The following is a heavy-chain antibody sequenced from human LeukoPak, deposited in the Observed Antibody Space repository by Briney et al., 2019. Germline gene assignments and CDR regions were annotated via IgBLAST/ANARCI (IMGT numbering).Heavy chain of an antibody. CDR3: AKDKRPPALPRNYYGMDV. CDR1: GFTFSSYG. CDR2: ISYDGSNK. J-gene: IGHJ6*04. Sequence: GGSLRLSCAASGFTFSSYGMHWVRQAPGKGLEWAAVISYDGSNKYYADSVKGRFTISRDNSKNTLYLQMNSLRAEDTAVYYCAKDKRPPALPRNYYGMDVWGKGTTVTVSS. D-gene: IGHD2-15*01. V-gene: IGHV3-30*18.